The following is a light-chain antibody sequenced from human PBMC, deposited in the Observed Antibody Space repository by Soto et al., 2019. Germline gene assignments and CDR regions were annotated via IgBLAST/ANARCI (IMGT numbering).Light chain of an antibody. CDR2: WAS. J-gene: IGKJ4*01. CDR3: QQYYSTPLT. V-gene: IGKV4-1*01. CDR1: QSIFYSSNNKNY. Sequence: DIVMTQSPDSLAVSLGERATINCKSSQSIFYSSNNKNYLTWYQQRPGQPPQLLIYWASTRESGVPDRFSCSGSGTDFTLTISNLQAEDVAVYYCQQYYSTPLTFGGGTTVEIK.